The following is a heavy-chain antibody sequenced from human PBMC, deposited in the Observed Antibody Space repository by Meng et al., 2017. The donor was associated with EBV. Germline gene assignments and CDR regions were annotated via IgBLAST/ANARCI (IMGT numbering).Heavy chain of an antibody. J-gene: IGHJ4*02. CDR1: GGTFRSDA. CDR2: LIPMSGAP. CDR3: ASESGRGFTPDY. V-gene: IGHV1-69*01. D-gene: IGHD3-10*01. Sequence: QVRLQLSGVEGKKPGSSVKVSCRTSGGTFRSDAVSWVRQAPGQGLEWMGGLIPMSGAPHYAQKFQDRVTIIADESTSTHSMELNNLRFEDTAMYYCASESGRGFTPDYWGQGTLVTVSS.